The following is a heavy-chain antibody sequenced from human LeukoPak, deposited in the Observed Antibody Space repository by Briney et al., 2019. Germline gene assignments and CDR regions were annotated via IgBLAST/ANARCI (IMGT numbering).Heavy chain of an antibody. J-gene: IGHJ3*02. CDR3: ASDPVAGRVSGAFDI. CDR2: ISGNGANT. V-gene: IGHV3-23*01. D-gene: IGHD6-19*01. CDR1: GFSFGSHA. Sequence: PGGSLRLSCAGSGFSFGSHAMTWVRQAPGKGLEWVSAISGNGANTYYGDSVKGRFTISRDNSKNTLFLQMTSLRAEDTAVYYCASDPVAGRVSGAFDIWGQGTMVTVSS.